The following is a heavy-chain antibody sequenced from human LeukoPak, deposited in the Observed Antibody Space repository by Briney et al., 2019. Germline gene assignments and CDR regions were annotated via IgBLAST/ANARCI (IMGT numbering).Heavy chain of an antibody. Sequence: GGTLRLSCAASGFTFSSYGMSWVRQAPGKGLEWVSAISGSGGSTYYADSVKGRFTISRDNSKNTLYLQMNSLRAEDTAVYYCAKDDISGSSGWYLFDYWGQGTLVTVSS. CDR2: ISGSGGST. D-gene: IGHD6-19*01. J-gene: IGHJ4*02. CDR3: AKDDISGSSGWYLFDY. V-gene: IGHV3-23*01. CDR1: GFTFSSYG.